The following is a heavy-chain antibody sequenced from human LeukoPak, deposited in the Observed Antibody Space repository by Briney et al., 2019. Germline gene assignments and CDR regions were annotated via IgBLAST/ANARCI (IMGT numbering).Heavy chain of an antibody. D-gene: IGHD3-16*02. Sequence: GSSVKVSCKASGGTFSSYAISWVRQAPGQGLEWMGGIIPIFGTANYAQKFQGRVTITADKSTSTAYMELSSLRSEDTAVYYCARGRTSGELSLSSHPWGQGTLVTVSS. CDR1: GGTFSSYA. V-gene: IGHV1-69*06. J-gene: IGHJ5*02. CDR2: IIPIFGTA. CDR3: ARGRTSGELSLSSHP.